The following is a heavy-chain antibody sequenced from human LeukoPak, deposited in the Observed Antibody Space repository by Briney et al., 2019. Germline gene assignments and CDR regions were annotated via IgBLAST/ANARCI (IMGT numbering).Heavy chain of an antibody. CDR1: GYTFSNSI. Sequence: GESLKISCKGSGYTFSNSIIGWVRQMPGKGLEWMGIIYPGDSETRYSPSFQGQVTISADKSINTAYLQWSSLKASDTATYYCARFPGYTSGYFDYWGQGTLVTVSS. V-gene: IGHV5-51*01. CDR2: IYPGDSET. CDR3: ARFPGYTSGYFDY. J-gene: IGHJ4*02. D-gene: IGHD6-25*01.